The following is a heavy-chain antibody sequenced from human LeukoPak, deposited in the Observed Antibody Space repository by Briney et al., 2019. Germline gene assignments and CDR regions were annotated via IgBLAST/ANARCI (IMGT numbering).Heavy chain of an antibody. CDR2: INFNSGDT. J-gene: IGHJ4*02. CDR3: ARGGPEPYFDS. D-gene: IGHD1-14*01. V-gene: IGHV1-2*02. CDR1: GYTFTGYY. Sequence: ASVKVSCKASGYTFTGYYMHWVRQAPGQGLEWMGWINFNSGDTNYAQKFQGRVTMTKDTSISTAYMELCRLRSDDTAVYYCARGGPEPYFDSWGQGTLVTVSS.